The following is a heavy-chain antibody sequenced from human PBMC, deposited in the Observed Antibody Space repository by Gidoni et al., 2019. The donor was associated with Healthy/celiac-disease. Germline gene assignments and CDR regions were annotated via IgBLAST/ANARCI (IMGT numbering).Heavy chain of an antibody. CDR3: TTDAHQDDYSNYIRFSF. D-gene: IGHD4-4*01. J-gene: IGHJ4*02. CDR1: GSTFSNAW. Sequence: EVQLVESGGGLVKPGGSLRLSGAASGSTFSNAWSSWVRQGPGKGLEWVGRIKSKTDGGTTGYAAPVKGRFTISRDDSKNTLYLQMNSLKTEDTAVYYCTTDAHQDDYSNYIRFSFWGQGTLVTVSS. CDR2: IKSKTDGGTT. V-gene: IGHV3-15*01.